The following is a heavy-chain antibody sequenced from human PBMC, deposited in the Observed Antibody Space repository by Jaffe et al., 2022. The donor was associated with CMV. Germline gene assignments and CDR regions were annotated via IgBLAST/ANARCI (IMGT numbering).Heavy chain of an antibody. Sequence: QVQLVESGGGVVQPGRSLRLSCAASGFTFSSYGMHWVRQAPGKGLEWVAVIWYDGSNKYYADSVKGRFTISRDNSKNTLYLQMNSLRAEDTAVYYCARDINYGDSRPYYYYYGMDVWGQGTTVTVSS. CDR3: ARDINYGDSRPYYYYYGMDV. V-gene: IGHV3-33*01. J-gene: IGHJ6*02. D-gene: IGHD4-17*01. CDR1: GFTFSSYG. CDR2: IWYDGSNK.